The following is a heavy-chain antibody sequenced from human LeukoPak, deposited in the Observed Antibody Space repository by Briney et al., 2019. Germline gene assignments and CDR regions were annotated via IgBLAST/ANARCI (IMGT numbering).Heavy chain of an antibody. J-gene: IGHJ6*03. CDR2: IYGGGRT. V-gene: IGHV3-53*01. CDR3: ARVYYGSGSLHYYYYYMDV. CDR1: GFTVCRND. Sequence: GGSLRLSCAASGFTVCRNDMSWVRQAPGKGLEWVSVIYGGGRTYYADSVKGRFIISRDNSKNTLYLQMNSLRAEDTAMYYCARVYYGSGSLHYYYYYMDVWGKGTAVTISS. D-gene: IGHD3-10*01.